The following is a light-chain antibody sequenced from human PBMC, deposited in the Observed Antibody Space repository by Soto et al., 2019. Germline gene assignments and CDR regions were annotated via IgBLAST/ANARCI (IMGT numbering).Light chain of an antibody. Sequence: EILMTQSPATLSVSPGERATLSCRASQSVSSNLAWHQQKPGQAPRLLIYDASTRATGIPARFSGSGAGTECTRTISSLQSEDFAVYYCQQYHNWPITFGQGTRLEN. V-gene: IGKV3-15*01. J-gene: IGKJ5*01. CDR1: QSVSSN. CDR2: DAS. CDR3: QQYHNWPIT.